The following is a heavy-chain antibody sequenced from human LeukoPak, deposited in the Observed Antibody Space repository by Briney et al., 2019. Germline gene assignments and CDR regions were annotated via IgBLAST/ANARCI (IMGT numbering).Heavy chain of an antibody. CDR3: ARDIDILAAFDY. Sequence: SETLSLTCTVSGGSISSYYWSWIRQPPGKGLEWIGYIYYSGSTNYNPSLKSRVTISVDTSKNQFSLKLSSVTAADTAVYYCARDIDILAAFDYWGQGTLVTVSS. CDR2: IYYSGST. D-gene: IGHD3-9*01. CDR1: GGSISSYY. J-gene: IGHJ4*02. V-gene: IGHV4-59*01.